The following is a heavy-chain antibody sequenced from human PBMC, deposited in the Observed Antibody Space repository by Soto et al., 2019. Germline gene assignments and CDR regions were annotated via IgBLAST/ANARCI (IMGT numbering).Heavy chain of an antibody. Sequence: QVHLLESGGGVVQPGRSLRLSCAASGFTFSSYAMHWVRQAPGKGLEWLTIISSDGNTKYYDAAVRGRFTVSRDNSKNTLYLQMNSLRPEDTALYYCARDHGEGELELLMVHWGQGTLVTVSS. CDR3: ARDHGEGELELLMVH. CDR1: GFTFSSYA. J-gene: IGHJ4*02. D-gene: IGHD1-26*01. CDR2: ISSDGNTK. V-gene: IGHV3-30*04.